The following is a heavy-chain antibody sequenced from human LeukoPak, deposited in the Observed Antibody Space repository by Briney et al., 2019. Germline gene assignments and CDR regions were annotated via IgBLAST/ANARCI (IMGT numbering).Heavy chain of an antibody. J-gene: IGHJ4*02. Sequence: PGGSLRLSCAASGFTFSSYAISWVRQAPGKRLEWVSSISATGGSTYYADSVKGRFTISRDNSKNTLYLQMNSLRAEDTAVYYCAKGFIGYCSGGRCSTFDYWGQGTLVTVSS. V-gene: IGHV3-23*01. CDR3: AKGFIGYCSGGRCSTFDY. CDR2: ISATGGST. CDR1: GFTFSSYA. D-gene: IGHD2-15*01.